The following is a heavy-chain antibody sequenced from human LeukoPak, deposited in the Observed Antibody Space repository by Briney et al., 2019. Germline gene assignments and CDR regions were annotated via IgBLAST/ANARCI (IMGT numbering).Heavy chain of an antibody. D-gene: IGHD3-10*01. Sequence: GGSLRLSCAASGFTFSSYAMSWVRQAPGKGLEWVSAISGSGGSTYYADSVKGRFTISRDNSKNTLYLQMNSLRAVDTAVYYCAKVSRGAGLSDYWGQGTLVTVSS. CDR3: AKVSRGAGLSDY. CDR1: GFTFSSYA. CDR2: ISGSGGST. J-gene: IGHJ4*02. V-gene: IGHV3-23*01.